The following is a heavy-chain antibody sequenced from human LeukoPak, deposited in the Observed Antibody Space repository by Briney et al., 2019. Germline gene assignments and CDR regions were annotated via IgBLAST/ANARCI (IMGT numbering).Heavy chain of an antibody. D-gene: IGHD6-19*01. CDR2: IYYSGST. Sequence: PSETLSLTCTVSGGSISSSSYYWGWIRQPPGKGLEWIGSIYYSGSTYYNPSLKSRVTISVDTSKNQFSLKLSSVTAADTAVYYCARGTGWLGYYFDYWGQGTLVTVSS. J-gene: IGHJ4*02. CDR1: GGSISSSSYY. V-gene: IGHV4-39*01. CDR3: ARGTGWLGYYFDY.